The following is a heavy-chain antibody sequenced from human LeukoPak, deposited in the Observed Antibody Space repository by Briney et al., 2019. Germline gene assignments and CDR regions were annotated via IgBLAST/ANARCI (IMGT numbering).Heavy chain of an antibody. J-gene: IGHJ4*02. D-gene: IGHD3-9*01. CDR3: AKGYYFDILSGYSSLDS. CDR1: GFTFSSYG. V-gene: IGHV3-30*02. CDR2: IRYDGTNK. Sequence: GGSLRLSCAASGFTFSSYGMHWVRQAPGKGLEWVAFIRYDGTNKYYADSVKGRFTISRDDSKNTLYLQMNSLRAEDTAAYYCAKGYYFDILSGYSSLDSWGQGTLVTVSS.